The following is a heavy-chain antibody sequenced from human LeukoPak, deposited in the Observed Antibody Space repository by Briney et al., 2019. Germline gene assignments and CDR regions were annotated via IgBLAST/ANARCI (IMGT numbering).Heavy chain of an antibody. Sequence: GGSLRLSCAASGFTFSSYSMNWVRQAPGKGLEWVSSISSSSSYIYYADSAKGRFTISRDNAKNSLYLQMNSLRAEDTAVYYCARVETKFYGGNSRPDYWGQGTLVTVSS. CDR1: GFTFSSYS. D-gene: IGHD4-23*01. CDR2: ISSSSSYI. V-gene: IGHV3-21*01. J-gene: IGHJ4*02. CDR3: ARVETKFYGGNSRPDY.